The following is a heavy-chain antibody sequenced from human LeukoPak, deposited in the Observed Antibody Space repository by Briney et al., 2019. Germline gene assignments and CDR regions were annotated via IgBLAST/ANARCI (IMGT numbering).Heavy chain of an antibody. Sequence: GGSLRLSCAASGFTFTTHDLNWVRQAPGKGLEWVSAISGSGGSTYYADSVKGRFTISRDNSKNTLYLQMNSLRAEDTAVYYCAKDLPYSGSFSYWFDPWGQGTLVTVSS. CDR2: ISGSGGST. D-gene: IGHD1-26*01. CDR1: GFTFTTHD. V-gene: IGHV3-23*01. CDR3: AKDLPYSGSFSYWFDP. J-gene: IGHJ5*02.